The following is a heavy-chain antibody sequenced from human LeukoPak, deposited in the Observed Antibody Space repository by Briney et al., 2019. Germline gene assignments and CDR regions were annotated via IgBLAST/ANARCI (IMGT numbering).Heavy chain of an antibody. Sequence: GGSLRLSCAASGFTFDDYAMRWVRQAPGKGLEWVSGISWNSGSIGYADSVKGRFTISRDNAKNSFYLQMNSLRVEDTAVYYCVRDEKKRGGDYWGQGTLVTVST. J-gene: IGHJ4*02. V-gene: IGHV3-9*01. CDR3: VRDEKKRGGDY. CDR2: ISWNSGSI. D-gene: IGHD3-16*01. CDR1: GFTFDDYA.